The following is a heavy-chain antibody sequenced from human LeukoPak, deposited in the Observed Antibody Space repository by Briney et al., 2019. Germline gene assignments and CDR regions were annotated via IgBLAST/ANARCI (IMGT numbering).Heavy chain of an antibody. D-gene: IGHD6-19*01. CDR2: ISSNGGST. CDR3: ARAGSSGWVSDFDY. Sequence: GGSLRLSCAASGFTFSSYAMRWVRQAPGKGLEYVSAISSNGGSTYYANSVKGRFTISRDNSKNTLYLQMGSLRAEDMAVYYCARAGSSGWVSDFDYWGQGTLVTVSS. CDR1: GFTFSSYA. J-gene: IGHJ4*02. V-gene: IGHV3-64*01.